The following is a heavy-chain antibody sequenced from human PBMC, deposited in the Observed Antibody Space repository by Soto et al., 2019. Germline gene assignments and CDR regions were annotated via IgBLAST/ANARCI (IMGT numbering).Heavy chain of an antibody. CDR3: ARMYYDFWSGYFWFDP. D-gene: IGHD3-3*01. J-gene: IGHJ5*02. Sequence: SETLSLTCTVSGGSISSYYWSWIRQPPGKGLEWIGYIYYSGSTNYNPSLKSRVTISVDTSKNQFSLKLSSVTAADTAVYYCARMYYDFWSGYFWFDPWGQGTLVTVSS. CDR1: GGSISSYY. CDR2: IYYSGST. V-gene: IGHV4-59*08.